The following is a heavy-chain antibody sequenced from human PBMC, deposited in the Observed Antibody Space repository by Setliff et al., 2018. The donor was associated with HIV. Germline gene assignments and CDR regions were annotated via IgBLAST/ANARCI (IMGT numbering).Heavy chain of an antibody. D-gene: IGHD1-1*01. J-gene: IGHJ2*01. Sequence: SETLSLTCTVSGGSITSGSDYWSWIRQPAGEGLEWIGHIHVSGTTNYNPSLKSRVTISIDTSKHQFSLKLTSVTAADTALYYCARLPAERELYWYFDLWGRGTLVTVSS. V-gene: IGHV4-61*09. CDR1: GGSITSGSDY. CDR3: ARLPAERELYWYFDL. CDR2: IHVSGTT.